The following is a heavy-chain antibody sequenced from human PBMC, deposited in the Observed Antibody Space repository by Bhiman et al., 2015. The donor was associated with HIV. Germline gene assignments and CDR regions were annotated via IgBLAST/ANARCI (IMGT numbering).Heavy chain of an antibody. CDR2: ISASGGSI. Sequence: EVQLLESEGGLVQPGGSLRLSCAASGFTFSSYAMSWVRQAPGKGLEWVSTISASGGSIYYADSVKGRFTISRDNSKNTLYLQLNSLRAEDTAVYYCVRGIGRYYYTSVTDDYWGQGTLVTVSS. D-gene: IGHD3-10*01. CDR3: VRGIGRYYYTSVTDDY. J-gene: IGHJ4*02. CDR1: GFTFSSYA. V-gene: IGHV3-23*01.